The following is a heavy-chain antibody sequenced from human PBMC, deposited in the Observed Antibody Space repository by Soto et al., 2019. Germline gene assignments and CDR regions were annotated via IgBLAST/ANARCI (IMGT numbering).Heavy chain of an antibody. V-gene: IGHV3-23*01. CDR2: ISGSGGST. J-gene: IGHJ4*02. CDR3: AVYYDSSGYYYAPIDY. D-gene: IGHD3-22*01. Sequence: GGSLRLSCAASGFTFSSYAMSWVRQAPGKGLEWVSAISGSGGSTYYVDSVKGRFTISRDNSKNTLYLQMNSLRAEDTAVYYCAVYYDSSGYYYAPIDYWGQGTLVTVSS. CDR1: GFTFSSYA.